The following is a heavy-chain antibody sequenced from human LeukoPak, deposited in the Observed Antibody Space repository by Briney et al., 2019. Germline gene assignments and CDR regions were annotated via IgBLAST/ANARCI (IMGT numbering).Heavy chain of an antibody. V-gene: IGHV3-48*01. Sequence: GGSLRLSCAASRFNLCTYSRNWVRQAPGKGLEWVSYISGSSGTIYYADSVKGRFTISRDNAKNSLYLQMNSLRAEDTAVYYCARRSEFGVLYYMDVWGKGTTVTVSS. CDR3: ARRSEFGVLYYMDV. CDR1: RFNLCTYS. D-gene: IGHD3-16*01. J-gene: IGHJ6*03. CDR2: ISGSSGTI.